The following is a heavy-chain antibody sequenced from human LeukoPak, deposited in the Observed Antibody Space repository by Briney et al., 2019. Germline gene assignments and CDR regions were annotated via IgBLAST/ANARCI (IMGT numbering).Heavy chain of an antibody. CDR3: ARVLVGATCWFDP. Sequence: PSETLSLTCTVSGGSISSYYWSWIRQPPGKGLEWIGYIYYSGSTNYNPSLKSRVTISVDTSKNQFSLKLSSVTAADTAVYYCARVLVGATCWFDPWGQGTLVTVSS. CDR2: IYYSGST. J-gene: IGHJ5*02. D-gene: IGHD1-26*01. CDR1: GGSISSYY. V-gene: IGHV4-59*01.